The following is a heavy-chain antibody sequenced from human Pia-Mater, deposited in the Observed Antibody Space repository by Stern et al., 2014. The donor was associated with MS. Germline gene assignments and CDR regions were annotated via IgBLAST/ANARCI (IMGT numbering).Heavy chain of an antibody. J-gene: IGHJ4*02. CDR1: GYTFTSYG. CDR3: ARDSGYSSSWYPWYFDY. CDR2: ISAYNGNT. Sequence: VQLVESGAEVKKPGASVKVSCKASGYTFTSYGISWVRQATGQGLEWMGWISAYNGNTNYAQKLQGRVTMTTDPSTRTAYMELRSLRSDDTAVYYCARDSGYSSSWYPWYFDYWGQGTLVTVSS. V-gene: IGHV1-18*01. D-gene: IGHD6-13*01.